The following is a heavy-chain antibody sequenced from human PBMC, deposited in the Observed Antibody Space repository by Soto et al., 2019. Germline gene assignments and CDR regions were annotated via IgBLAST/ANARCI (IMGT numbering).Heavy chain of an antibody. Sequence: GGSLRLSCAASGFTVSSNYMSWVRQAPGKGLEWVSVIYSGGSTYYADSVKGRFTTSRDNSKNTLYLQMNSLRAEDTAVYYCARSTLNYYYYGMDVWGQGTTVTVSS. CDR3: ARSTLNYYYYGMDV. D-gene: IGHD4-4*01. J-gene: IGHJ6*02. V-gene: IGHV3-53*01. CDR1: GFTVSSNY. CDR2: IYSGGST.